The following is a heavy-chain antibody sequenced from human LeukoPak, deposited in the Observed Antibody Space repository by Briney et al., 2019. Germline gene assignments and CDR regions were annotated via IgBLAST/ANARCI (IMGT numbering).Heavy chain of an antibody. CDR1: GGTFSSYA. CDR2: IIPIFGTA. J-gene: IGHJ4*02. V-gene: IGHV1-69*13. D-gene: IGHD2-2*01. CDR3: ARNTLGYCSSTSCPWRSYFDY. Sequence: SVKVSCKXSGGTFSSYAISWVRQAPGQGLEWMGGIIPIFGTANYAQKFQGRVTITADESTSTAYMELSSLRSEDTAVYYCARNTLGYCSSTSCPWRSYFDYWGQGTLVTVSS.